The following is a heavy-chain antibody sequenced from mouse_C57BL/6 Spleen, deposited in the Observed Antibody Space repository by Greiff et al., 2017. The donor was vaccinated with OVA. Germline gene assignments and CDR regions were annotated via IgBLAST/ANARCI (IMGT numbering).Heavy chain of an antibody. Sequence: EVKLVESGGGLVKPGGSLKLSCAASGFTFSDYGMHWVRQAPEKGLEWVAYISSGSSTIYYADTVKGRFTISRDNAKNTLFLQMTSLRSEDTAMYYCARSDYDGLDYWGQGTTLTVSS. CDR1: GFTFSDYG. V-gene: IGHV5-17*01. D-gene: IGHD2-4*01. J-gene: IGHJ2*01. CDR3: ARSDYDGLDY. CDR2: ISSGSSTI.